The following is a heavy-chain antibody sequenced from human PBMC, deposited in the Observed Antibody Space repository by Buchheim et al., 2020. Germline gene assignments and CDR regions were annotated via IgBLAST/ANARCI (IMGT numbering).Heavy chain of an antibody. CDR2: IYYSGST. CDR3: ASLHYDFRSGYNWYFDL. D-gene: IGHD3-3*01. V-gene: IGHV4-59*11. Sequence: QVQLQESGPGLVKPSETLSLTCSVSGGSISSQYWSWIRQPPGKGLEYIGYIYYSGSTNYNPSLKSRVTISVDTSKNQFSLKLSSVTAADTAVYYCASLHYDFRSGYNWYFDLWGRGTL. CDR1: GGSISSQY. J-gene: IGHJ2*01.